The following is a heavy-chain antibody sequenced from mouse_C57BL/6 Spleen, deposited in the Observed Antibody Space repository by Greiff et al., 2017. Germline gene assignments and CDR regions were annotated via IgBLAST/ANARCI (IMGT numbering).Heavy chain of an antibody. J-gene: IGHJ1*03. Sequence: EVKLVESGGDLVKPGGSLKLSCAASGFTFSSYGMSWVRQTPDKRLEWVATISSGGSYIYYPDSVKGRFTISRDNAKNTLYLQMSSLKSEDTAMYYCAREITTVVAPVYFDVWGTGTTVTVSS. CDR3: AREITTVVAPVYFDV. V-gene: IGHV5-6*01. CDR1: GFTFSSYG. D-gene: IGHD1-1*01. CDR2: ISSGGSYI.